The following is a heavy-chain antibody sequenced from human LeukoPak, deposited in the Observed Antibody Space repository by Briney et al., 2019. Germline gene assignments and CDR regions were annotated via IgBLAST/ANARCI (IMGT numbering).Heavy chain of an antibody. CDR2: IYYSGST. CDR3: ARLTAYFDL. CDR1: GGSISSYY. Sequence: PETLSLTCTVSGGSISSYYWSWIRQPPGKGLECIGYIYYSGSTNYNPSLKSRVTISVDTSKNQFSLKLSSVTAADTAVYYCARLTAYFDLWGRGTLVTVSS. V-gene: IGHV4-59*08. J-gene: IGHJ2*01.